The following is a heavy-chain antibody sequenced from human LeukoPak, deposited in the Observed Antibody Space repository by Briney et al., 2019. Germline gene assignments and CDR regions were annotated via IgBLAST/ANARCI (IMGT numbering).Heavy chain of an antibody. CDR2: ISSGSSYI. V-gene: IGHV3-21*01. D-gene: IGHD5-18*01. CDR3: ARLSDTAMSTDY. J-gene: IGHJ4*02. Sequence: PGGTLRLSCAASGFPFSRFGMNWVREAPGKGRKWVSSISSGSSYIYYADSVKGRFTISRDNAKNSLYLQMNSLRVEDTAVYYCARLSDTAMSTDYWGQGTLVTVSS. CDR1: GFPFSRFG.